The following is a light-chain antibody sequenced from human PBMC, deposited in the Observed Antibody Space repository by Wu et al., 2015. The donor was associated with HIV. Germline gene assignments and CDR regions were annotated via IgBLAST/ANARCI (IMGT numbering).Light chain of an antibody. CDR3: QQGYS. CDR1: ESVSVY. J-gene: IGKJ2*03. V-gene: IGKV3-11*01. CDR2: GAS. Sequence: DIVLTQSPATLSLSPGERATLSCRASESVSVYLAWFLQKPGQAPRLLIHGASTRATGIPDRFSGSESGTDFTLTISRLEPEDFAVYYCQQGYSFGQGTKLEI.